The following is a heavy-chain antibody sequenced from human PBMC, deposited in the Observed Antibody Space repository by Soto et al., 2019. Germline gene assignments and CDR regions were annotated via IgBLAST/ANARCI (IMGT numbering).Heavy chain of an antibody. Sequence: PGGSLRLSCAASGFTFSSYAMSWVRQAPGKGLEWVSAISGSGGSTYYADSVKGRFTISGDNSKNTLYLQMNSLRAEDTAVYYCAKEGYYDILTGYYGRHYYGMDVWGQGTTVTVSS. CDR2: ISGSGGST. V-gene: IGHV3-23*01. CDR1: GFTFSSYA. J-gene: IGHJ6*02. D-gene: IGHD3-9*01. CDR3: AKEGYYDILTGYYGRHYYGMDV.